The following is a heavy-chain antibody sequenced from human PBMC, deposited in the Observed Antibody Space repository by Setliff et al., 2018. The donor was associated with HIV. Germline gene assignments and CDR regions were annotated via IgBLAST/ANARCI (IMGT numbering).Heavy chain of an antibody. Sequence: SETLSLTCAVYGESFSGFYWNWIRQPPGKGLEWIGEINHSGSTNYNPSLESRVTTSVDTSKKQFSLRLTSVTAADTAVYYCARDVLDLVISVYGFWGQGIPVTVSS. V-gene: IGHV4-34*01. CDR3: ARDVLDLVISVYGF. CDR1: GESFSGFY. CDR2: INHSGST. J-gene: IGHJ4*02. D-gene: IGHD3-22*01.